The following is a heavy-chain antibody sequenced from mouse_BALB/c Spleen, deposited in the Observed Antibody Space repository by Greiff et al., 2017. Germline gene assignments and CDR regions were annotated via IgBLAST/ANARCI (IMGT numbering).Heavy chain of an antibody. D-gene: IGHD4-1*01. V-gene: IGHV4-1*02. CDR1: GFDFSRYW. CDR2: INPDSSTI. J-gene: IGHJ4*01. CDR3: AREKLTGTGYAMDY. Sequence: EVKLLESGGGLVQPGGSLKLSCAASGFDFSRYWMSWVRQAPGKGLEWIGEINPDSSTINYTPSLKDKFIISRDNAKNTLYLQMSKVRSEDTALYYCAREKLTGTGYAMDYWGQGTSVTVSS.